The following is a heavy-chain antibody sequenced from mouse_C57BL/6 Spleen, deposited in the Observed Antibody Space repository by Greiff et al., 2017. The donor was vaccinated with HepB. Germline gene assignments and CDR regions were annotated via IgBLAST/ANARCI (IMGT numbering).Heavy chain of an antibody. CDR2: INPSSGYT. J-gene: IGHJ2*01. CDR3: ASNWDGGY. D-gene: IGHD4-1*01. Sequence: VQLQQSGAELAKPGASVKLSCKASGYTFTSYWMHWVKQRPGQGLEWIGYINPSSGYTKYNQKFQDKATLTADQSSSTAYMQLSSLTYADSAVYYGASNWDGGYWGQGTTLTVAS. CDR1: GYTFTSYW. V-gene: IGHV1-7*01.